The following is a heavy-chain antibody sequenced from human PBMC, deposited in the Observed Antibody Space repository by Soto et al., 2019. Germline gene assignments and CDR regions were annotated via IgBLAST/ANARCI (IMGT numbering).Heavy chain of an antibody. Sequence: ASVKVSCKASGYTFTSYGISWVRQAPGQGLEWMGWISAYNGNTNYAQKLQGRVTMTTDTSTSTAYMELRSLRSDDTAVYYCAGVPAGYSSSWYLGNYYYYGMDVWGQGTTVTVSS. CDR1: GYTFTSYG. D-gene: IGHD6-13*01. CDR3: AGVPAGYSSSWYLGNYYYYGMDV. V-gene: IGHV1-18*04. J-gene: IGHJ6*02. CDR2: ISAYNGNT.